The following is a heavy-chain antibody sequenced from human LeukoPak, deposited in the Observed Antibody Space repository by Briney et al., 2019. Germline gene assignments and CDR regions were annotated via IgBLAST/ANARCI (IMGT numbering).Heavy chain of an antibody. J-gene: IGHJ4*02. Sequence: GGSLRLSCAASGFTFSSYSMNWVRQAPGKGLEWVSSISSSSSYIYYADSVKGRFTISRDNSKNTLYLQMNSLRAEDTAVYYCATPRDYGDHDYWGQGTLVTVSS. V-gene: IGHV3-21*01. CDR3: ATPRDYGDHDY. D-gene: IGHD4-17*01. CDR2: ISSSSSYI. CDR1: GFTFSSYS.